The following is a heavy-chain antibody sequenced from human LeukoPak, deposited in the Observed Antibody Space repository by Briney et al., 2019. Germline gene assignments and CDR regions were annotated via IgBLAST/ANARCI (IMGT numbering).Heavy chain of an antibody. CDR3: ARGPGYSSSWDDAFDI. V-gene: IGHV3-7*04. CDR2: IKQDGSEK. J-gene: IGHJ3*02. CDR1: GFTFSSYW. D-gene: IGHD6-13*01. Sequence: GGSLRLSCAASGFTFSSYWMSWVRQAPGKGLEWVANIKQDGSEKYYVDSVKGRFTISRDNAKNSLYLQMNSLRAEDTAVYYCARGPGYSSSWDDAFDIWGQGTMVTVSS.